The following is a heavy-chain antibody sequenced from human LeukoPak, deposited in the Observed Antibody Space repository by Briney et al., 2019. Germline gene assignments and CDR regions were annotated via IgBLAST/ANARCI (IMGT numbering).Heavy chain of an antibody. D-gene: IGHD2-8*02. V-gene: IGHV3-48*03. Sequence: GGSLRLSCAASGFTFSSYEMNWVRQAPGKGLEWVSYISSSNTIYYADSVRGRFTISRDNSKSTLSLQMNSLRAEDTAIYYCATYRQVLLPFESWGQGTLVTVSS. J-gene: IGHJ4*02. CDR1: GFTFSSYE. CDR2: ISSSNTI. CDR3: ATYRQVLLPFES.